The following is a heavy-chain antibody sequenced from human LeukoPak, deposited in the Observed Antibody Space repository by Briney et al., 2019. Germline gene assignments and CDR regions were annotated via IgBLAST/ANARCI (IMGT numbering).Heavy chain of an antibody. CDR1: GFTFDDYA. V-gene: IGHV3-9*01. D-gene: IGHD1-7*01. Sequence: GGSLRLSCAASGFTFDDYAMHWVRQAPGKGLEWVSGISWNSGSIGYADSVKGRFTISRDNAKNSLYLQMNSLRAEDTAVYYCARERPMGGTTPIDYWGQGTLVTVSS. J-gene: IGHJ4*02. CDR3: ARERPMGGTTPIDY. CDR2: ISWNSGSI.